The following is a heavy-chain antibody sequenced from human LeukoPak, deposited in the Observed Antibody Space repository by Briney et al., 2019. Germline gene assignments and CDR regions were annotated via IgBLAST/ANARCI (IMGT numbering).Heavy chain of an antibody. D-gene: IGHD2-2*01. Sequence: GGSLRLSCAASGFTFSSYSMNWVRQAPGKGLEWVSSISSISSYIYYADSVKGRFTISRDNAKNSLYLQINSLRAEDTAVYFCARDRWDIVVVPAAREIDYWGQGTLVTVSS. CDR1: GFTFSSYS. CDR2: ISSISSYI. CDR3: ARDRWDIVVVPAAREIDY. J-gene: IGHJ4*02. V-gene: IGHV3-21*01.